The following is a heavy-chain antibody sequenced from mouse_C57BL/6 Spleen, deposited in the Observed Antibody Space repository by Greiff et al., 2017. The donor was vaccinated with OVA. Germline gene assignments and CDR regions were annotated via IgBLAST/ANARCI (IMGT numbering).Heavy chain of an antibody. J-gene: IGHJ2*01. D-gene: IGHD3-2*02. CDR2: IYPGDGDT. Sequence: QVQLQQSGPELVKPGASVKISCKASGYAFSSSWMNWVKQRPGKGLEWIGRIYPGDGDTNYNGKFKGKAALTADKSSSTAYMQLSSLTSEDSAVYLCAQATYVDFDYWGQGTALTVSS. V-gene: IGHV1-82*01. CDR3: AQATYVDFDY. CDR1: GYAFSSSW.